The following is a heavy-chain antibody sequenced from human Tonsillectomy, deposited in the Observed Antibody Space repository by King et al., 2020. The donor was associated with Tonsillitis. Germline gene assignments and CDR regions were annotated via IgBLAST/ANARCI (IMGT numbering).Heavy chain of an antibody. D-gene: IGHD3-10*01. Sequence: VQLVESGGGLVQPGGSLRLSCAASGFTYSNYAMSWVRQAPGKGLEWVSAISSTGGSTYYADSVKGRFTISRDNSKNTLYLQLNSLRAEDTAVYYCAKVVGDYGSGTYWSRYYYYMDV. CDR1: GFTYSNYA. CDR3: AKVVGDYGSGTYWSRYYYYMDV. V-gene: IGHV3-23*04. J-gene: IGHJ6*03. CDR2: ISSTGGST.